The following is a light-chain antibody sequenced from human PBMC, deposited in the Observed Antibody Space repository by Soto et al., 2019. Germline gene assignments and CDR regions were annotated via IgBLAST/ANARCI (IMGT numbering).Light chain of an antibody. CDR3: CSYAGSRTWV. Sequence: QSALTQPASVSGSLGQSITISCTGTNRDVGGYNLVSWYQQHPGKAPKLMTYEGSKRPSGVSNRFSGSKSGNTASLTISGLQAEDEADYYFCSYAGSRTWVVGGGTKVTVL. J-gene: IGLJ3*02. V-gene: IGLV2-23*01. CDR1: NRDVGGYNL. CDR2: EGS.